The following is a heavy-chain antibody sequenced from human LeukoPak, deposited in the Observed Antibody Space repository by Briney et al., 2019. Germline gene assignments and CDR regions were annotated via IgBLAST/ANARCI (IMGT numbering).Heavy chain of an antibody. V-gene: IGHV1-2*02. D-gene: IGHD3-10*01. CDR1: GYTFTGYY. CDR3: ARDWNYYGSGRELDY. Sequence: GSVKVSLKASGYTFTGYYMHWVRQAPGQGLEWMGWINSNSGGTNYAQKFQGRVTMTRDTSISTAYMELSRLRSDDTAVYYCARDWNYYGSGRELDYWGQGTLVTVSS. J-gene: IGHJ4*02. CDR2: INSNSGGT.